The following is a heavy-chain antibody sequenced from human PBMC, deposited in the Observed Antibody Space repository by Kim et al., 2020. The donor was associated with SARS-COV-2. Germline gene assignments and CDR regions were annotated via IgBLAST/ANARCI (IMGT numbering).Heavy chain of an antibody. CDR1: GFTFSRNI. D-gene: IGHD4-17*01. J-gene: IGHJ4*02. V-gene: IGHV3-33*06. Sequence: GGSLRLSCATSGFTFSRNIVHWVRQAPGKGLEWVAVIWYDGRTKYYVDSVKGRFSISRDTSKNMLYLQMDRLRVEDTAIYYCAKDDGGLGDVWGQGTMVTVSS. CDR3: AKDDGGLGDV. CDR2: IWYDGRTK.